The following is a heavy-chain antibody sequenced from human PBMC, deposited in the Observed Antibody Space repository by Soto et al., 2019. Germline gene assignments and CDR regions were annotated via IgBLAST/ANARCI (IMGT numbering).Heavy chain of an antibody. Sequence: EVQLVESGGGLVQPGGSLRLSCAASGFTVSSNYMSWVRQAPGKGLEWVSVIYSGGSTYYADSVKGRFTISRHNSKNTXXLQMNSLRAEDTAVYYCARDSSSRQDTTRYWYFDLWGRGTLVTVSS. V-gene: IGHV3-53*04. CDR1: GFTVSSNY. CDR3: ARDSSSRQDTTRYWYFDL. J-gene: IGHJ2*01. D-gene: IGHD6-13*01. CDR2: IYSGGST.